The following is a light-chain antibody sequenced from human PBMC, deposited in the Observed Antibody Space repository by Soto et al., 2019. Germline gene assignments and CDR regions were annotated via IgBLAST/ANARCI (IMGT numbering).Light chain of an antibody. CDR2: AAS. CDR3: QQSYSTPPLT. CDR1: QSISSY. V-gene: IGKV1-39*01. Sequence: IQMTQSPSSLSASVGDRVTITCRASQSISSYLNWYQQKPGKAPKLLIYAASSLQSGVPSRFIGSGSGTDFTLTISTLQPEDFATYYCQQSYSTPPLTFGGGTKVEIK. J-gene: IGKJ4*01.